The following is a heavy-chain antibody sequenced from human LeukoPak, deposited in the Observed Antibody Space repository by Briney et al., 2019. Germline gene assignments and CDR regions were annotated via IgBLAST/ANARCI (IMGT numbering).Heavy chain of an antibody. CDR2: INPNSGGT. CDR3: ARGGYVAAAGIRYFQH. V-gene: IGHV1-2*02. J-gene: IGHJ1*01. D-gene: IGHD6-13*01. Sequence: ASVTVSCKASGYTFTGYYMHWVRQAPGQGLEWMGWINPNSGGTNYAQKFQGRVTMTRDTSISTAYMELSRLRSDDTAVYYCARGGYVAAAGIRYFQHWGQGTLVTVSS. CDR1: GYTFTGYY.